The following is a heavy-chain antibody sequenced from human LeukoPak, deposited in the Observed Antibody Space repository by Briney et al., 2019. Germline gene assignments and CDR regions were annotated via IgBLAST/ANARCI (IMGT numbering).Heavy chain of an antibody. CDR1: GFTFSSYG. V-gene: IGHV3-30*03. Sequence: GGSLRLSCAASGFTFSSYGMHWVRQAPGKGLEWVAVISYDGSNKYYADSVKGRFTISRDNSKNTLYLQMNSLRAEDTAVYYCARVARTYYDILGNVGPDYWGQGTLVTVSS. CDR2: ISYDGSNK. J-gene: IGHJ4*02. D-gene: IGHD3-9*01. CDR3: ARVARTYYDILGNVGPDY.